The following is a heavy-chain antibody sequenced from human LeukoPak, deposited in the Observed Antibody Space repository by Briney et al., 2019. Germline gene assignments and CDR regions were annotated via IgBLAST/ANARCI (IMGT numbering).Heavy chain of an antibody. V-gene: IGHV3-23*03. J-gene: IGHJ2*01. Sequence: GGSLRLSCAASGFTFSSYGMSWVRQAPGKGLEWVSVIYSGGSTYYADSVKGRFTVSRDNSKNTLYLQMNSLRGEDTAVYYCAKIGVIAQWYFDLWGRGTLVTVSS. D-gene: IGHD2-21*01. CDR2: IYSGGST. CDR3: AKIGVIAQWYFDL. CDR1: GFTFSSYG.